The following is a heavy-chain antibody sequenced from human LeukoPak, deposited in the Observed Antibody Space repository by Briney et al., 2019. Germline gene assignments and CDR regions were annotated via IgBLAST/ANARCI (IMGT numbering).Heavy chain of an antibody. CDR3: AKHYSGVYGDMDV. CDR1: GFTFSTYV. J-gene: IGHJ6*02. D-gene: IGHD1-26*01. V-gene: IGHV3-23*01. CDR2: ISDSGDNT. Sequence: GGSLRLSCAASGFTFSTYVMSWVRQAPGKGLEWVSGISDSGDNTYYADSVKGRFTISRDNSKNTLFLQMNSLSAEDTAVYYCAKHYSGVYGDMDVWGPGTSVTVSS.